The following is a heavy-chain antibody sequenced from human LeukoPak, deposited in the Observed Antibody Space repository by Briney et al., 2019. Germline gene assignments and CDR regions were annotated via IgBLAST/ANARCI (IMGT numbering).Heavy chain of an antibody. J-gene: IGHJ5*02. CDR1: GGSITPYH. V-gene: IGHV4-59*01. CDR3: AREGGSGTYGWFDP. D-gene: IGHD1-26*01. CDR2: ISYSGST. Sequence: PSEPLSLTCTVSGGSITPYHWSWIRQPPGKGLEWIGYISYSGSTNYNPSLKSRVTISVDTSKNQFSLKLSSVTAADTAVYYCAREGGSGTYGWFDPWGQGTLVTVSS.